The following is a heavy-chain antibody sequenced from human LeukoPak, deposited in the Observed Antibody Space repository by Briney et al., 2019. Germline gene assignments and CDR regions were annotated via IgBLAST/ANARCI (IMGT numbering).Heavy chain of an antibody. J-gene: IGHJ5*02. CDR1: GYTFTSYG. CDR2: ISAYNGNT. CDR3: ARYFDKSCLVLGWFDP. Sequence: GASVKVSCKASGYTFTSYGISWVRQAPGQGLEWMGWISAYNGNTNYAQKLQGRVTMTTDTSTSTAYMELRSLRSDDTAVYYCARYFDKSCLVLGWFDPWGQGTLVTVSS. V-gene: IGHV1-18*01. D-gene: IGHD3-22*01.